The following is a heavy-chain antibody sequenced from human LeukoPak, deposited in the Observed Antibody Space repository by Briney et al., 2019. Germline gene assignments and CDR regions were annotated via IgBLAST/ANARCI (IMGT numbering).Heavy chain of an antibody. J-gene: IGHJ4*02. D-gene: IGHD6-13*01. CDR3: ARRIAGSGSDY. V-gene: IGHV5-51*01. CDR2: IYPDDSDT. Sequence: PGESLKISRKGSGNSFASYWIGWVRQMPGKGLEWMGIIYPDDSDTRYSPSFQGQVTITADKSISTAYLQWNSLKASDTAMYFCARRIAGSGSDYWGQGTLVTVSS. CDR1: GNSFASYW.